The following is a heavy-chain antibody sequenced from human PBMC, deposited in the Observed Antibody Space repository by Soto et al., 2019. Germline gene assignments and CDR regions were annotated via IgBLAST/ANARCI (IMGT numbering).Heavy chain of an antibody. CDR1: GFTFSSFW. CDR2: IKQDGSEK. D-gene: IGHD2-2*01. CDR3: ARLGYCISTSCPNDAFDI. J-gene: IGHJ3*02. V-gene: IGHV3-7*01. Sequence: PGGSLRLSCAASGFTFSSFWMSWVRQAPGKGLEWVANIKQDGSEKYYVDSAKGRFTISRDNAKNSLYLQMNSLRAEDTAVYYCARLGYCISTSCPNDAFDIWGQGTMDTVSS.